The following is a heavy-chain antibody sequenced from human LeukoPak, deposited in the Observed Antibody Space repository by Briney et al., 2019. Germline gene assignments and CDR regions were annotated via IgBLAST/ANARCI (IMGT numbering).Heavy chain of an antibody. J-gene: IGHJ4*02. Sequence: PSETLSLTCTVSGGSISSSSYYWGWIRQPPGKGLEWIGSIYYSGSTYYNPSLKSRVTISVDTSKNQFSLKLSSVTAADTAVYYCAREASITMIVVAYFDYWGQGTLVTVSS. V-gene: IGHV4-39*07. CDR3: AREASITMIVVAYFDY. CDR1: GGSISSSSYY. CDR2: IYYSGST. D-gene: IGHD3-22*01.